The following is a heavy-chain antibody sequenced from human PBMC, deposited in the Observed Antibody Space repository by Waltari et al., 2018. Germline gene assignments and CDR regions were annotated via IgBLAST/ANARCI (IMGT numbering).Heavy chain of an antibody. CDR1: GGSISSYY. CDR2: IYYSGST. D-gene: IGHD5-18*01. Sequence: QVQLQESGPGLVKPSETLSLTCTVPGGSISSYYWSWIRQPPGKGLEWIGYIYYSGSTNYNPSLKSRVTISVDTSKNQFSLKLSSVTAADTAVYYCARVGTAMPSSDTGMDVWGQGTTDTVSS. J-gene: IGHJ6*02. CDR3: ARVGTAMPSSDTGMDV. V-gene: IGHV4-59*01.